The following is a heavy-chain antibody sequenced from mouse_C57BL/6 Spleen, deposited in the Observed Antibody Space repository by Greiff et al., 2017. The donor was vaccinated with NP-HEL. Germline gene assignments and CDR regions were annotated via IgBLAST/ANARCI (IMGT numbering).Heavy chain of an antibody. J-gene: IGHJ3*01. Sequence: EVQGVESGEGLVKPGGSLKLSCAASGFTFSSYAMSWVRQTPEKRLEWVAYISSGGDYIYYADTVKGRFTISRDNARNTLYLQMSSLKSEDTAMYYCTRVYDGYPFAYWGQGTLVTVSA. CDR2: ISSGGDYI. V-gene: IGHV5-9-1*02. D-gene: IGHD2-3*01. CDR1: GFTFSSYA. CDR3: TRVYDGYPFAY.